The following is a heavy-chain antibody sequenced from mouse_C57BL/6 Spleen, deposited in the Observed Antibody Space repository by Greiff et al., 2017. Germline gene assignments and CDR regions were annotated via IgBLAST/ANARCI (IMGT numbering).Heavy chain of an antibody. CDR1: GYTFTSYW. D-gene: IGHD4-1*01. CDR2: IDPSDSYT. J-gene: IGHJ4*01. V-gene: IGHV1-50*01. Sequence: QVQLQQSGAELVKPGASVKLSCKASGYTFTSYWMQWVKQRPGQGLEWIGEIDPSDSYTNYNQKFKGKATLTVDTSSSTAYMQLSSLTSEDSAVYYCAKVVLTGTGGYYAMDYWGQGTSVTVSS. CDR3: AKVVLTGTGGYYAMDY.